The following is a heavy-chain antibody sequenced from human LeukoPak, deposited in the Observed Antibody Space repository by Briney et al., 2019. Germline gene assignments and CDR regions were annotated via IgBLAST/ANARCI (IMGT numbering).Heavy chain of an antibody. CDR3: ARGTMLGSDAFDI. J-gene: IGHJ3*02. V-gene: IGHV4-59*01. CDR1: GGSISSYY. CDR2: IYHSGST. D-gene: IGHD1-14*01. Sequence: SETLSLTCTVSGGSISSYYWSWIRQPPGKGLEWIGYIYHSGSTNYNPSLKSRVTISVDTSKNQFSLKLSSVTAADTAVYYCARGTMLGSDAFDIWGQGTMVTVSS.